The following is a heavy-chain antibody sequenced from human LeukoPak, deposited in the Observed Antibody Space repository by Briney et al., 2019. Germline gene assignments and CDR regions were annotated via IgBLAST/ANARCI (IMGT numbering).Heavy chain of an antibody. CDR2: IYYSGST. V-gene: IGHV4-59*01. CDR3: ARFPPFSIGWFDP. J-gene: IGHJ5*02. CDR1: GGSIRSYY. Sequence: SETLSLTCTVSGGSIRSYYWSWIRQPPGKGLEWIGYIYYSGSTNYNPSLKSRVTISVDTSKNQFSLKLSSVTAADTAVYYCARFPPFSIGWFDPWGQGTLVTVSS.